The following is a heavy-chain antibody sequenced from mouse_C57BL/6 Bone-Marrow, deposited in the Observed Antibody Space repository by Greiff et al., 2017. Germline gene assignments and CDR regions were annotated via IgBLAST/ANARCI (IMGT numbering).Heavy chain of an antibody. CDR2: IRSKSNNYAT. Sequence: DVMLVESGGGLVQPKGSLKLSCAASGFSFNTYAMNWVRQAPGKGLEWVARIRSKSNNYATYYADSVKDRFTISRDDSESMLYLQMNNLKTEDTAMYYCVSRSYYRSAWFAYWGQGTLVTVSA. CDR3: VSRSYYRSAWFAY. D-gene: IGHD1-1*01. CDR1: GFSFNTYA. V-gene: IGHV10-1*01. J-gene: IGHJ3*01.